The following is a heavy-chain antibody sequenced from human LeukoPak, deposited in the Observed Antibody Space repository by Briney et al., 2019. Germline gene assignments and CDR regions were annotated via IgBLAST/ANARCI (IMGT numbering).Heavy chain of an antibody. CDR1: GFTFSSYG. Sequence: GGSLRLSCAASGFTFSSYGMHWVRQAPGKGLEWVAVISYDGSNKYYADSVKGRFTISRDNSKNTPYLQMNSLRAEDTAVYYCAELYGDYGEANDYWGQGTLVTVSS. V-gene: IGHV3-30*18. CDR3: AELYGDYGEANDY. D-gene: IGHD4-17*01. CDR2: ISYDGSNK. J-gene: IGHJ4*02.